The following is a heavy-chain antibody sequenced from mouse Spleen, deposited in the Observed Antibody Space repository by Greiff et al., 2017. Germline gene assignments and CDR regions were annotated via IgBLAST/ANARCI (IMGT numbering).Heavy chain of an antibody. J-gene: IGHJ2*01. V-gene: IGHV1-81*01. CDR2: IYPRSGNT. CDR3: ARYDDYGGGYYFDY. CDR1: GYTFTSYG. D-gene: IGHD2-4*01. Sequence: QVQLKESGAELARPGASVKLSCKASGYTFTSYGISWVKQRPGQGLEWIGEIYPRSGNTYYTEKFKGKATLTADQSSSTAYRELRSQTSEDSAVYFCARYDDYGGGYYFDYWGQGTTLTVSS.